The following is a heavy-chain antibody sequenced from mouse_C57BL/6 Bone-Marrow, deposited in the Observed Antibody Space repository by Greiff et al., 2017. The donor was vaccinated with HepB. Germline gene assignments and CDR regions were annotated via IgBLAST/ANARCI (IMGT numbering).Heavy chain of an antibody. Sequence: EVHLVESGGGLVKPGGSLKLSCAASGFTFSDYGMHWVRQAPEKGLEWVAYISSGSSTIYYADTVKGRFTISRDNAKNTLFLQMTRLRSEDTAMYYCARRLGFYYFDYWGQGTTLTVSS. J-gene: IGHJ2*01. D-gene: IGHD1-2*01. V-gene: IGHV5-17*01. CDR3: ARRLGFYYFDY. CDR2: ISSGSSTI. CDR1: GFTFSDYG.